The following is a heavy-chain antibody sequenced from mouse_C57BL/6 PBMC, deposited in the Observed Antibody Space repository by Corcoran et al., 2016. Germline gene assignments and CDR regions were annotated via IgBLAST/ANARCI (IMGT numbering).Heavy chain of an antibody. J-gene: IGHJ2*01. CDR2: ISYDGSN. CDR3: ARDDGYHGGYCDY. CDR1: GYSITSGYY. V-gene: IGHV3-6*01. Sequence: VQIQESGPGLVKPSQSLSLTCSVTGYSITSGYYWNWIRQFPGNKLEWMGYISYDGSNNYNPSLKNRIFITRDTSKNQFFLKLNSVTNEDTATYYCARDDGYHGGYCDYWGQGTTLTVSS. D-gene: IGHD2-3*01.